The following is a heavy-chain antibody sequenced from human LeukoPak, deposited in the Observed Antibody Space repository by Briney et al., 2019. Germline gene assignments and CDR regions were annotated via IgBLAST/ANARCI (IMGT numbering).Heavy chain of an antibody. D-gene: IGHD3-9*01. CDR2: ISYDGSNK. CDR1: GFTFSSYG. Sequence: QPGRSLRLSCAASGFTFSSYGMHWVRQAPGKGLEWVAVISYDGSNKYYADSVKGRFTISRDNSKNTLYLQMNSLRAEDTAVYYCAKEADLRYFDWLLFGSGMDVWGQGTTVTVSS. J-gene: IGHJ6*02. V-gene: IGHV3-30*18. CDR3: AKEADLRYFDWLLFGSGMDV.